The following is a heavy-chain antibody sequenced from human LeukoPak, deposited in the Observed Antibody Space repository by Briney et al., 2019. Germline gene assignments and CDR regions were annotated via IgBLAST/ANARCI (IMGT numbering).Heavy chain of an antibody. CDR3: ARIDFRDGYNFGFDY. CDR2: IHYGGTA. V-gene: IGHV4-59*01. Sequence: SETLSLTCTVPALSISSYHSSWIRLPTGKGLESLRYIHYGGTANYNPSLKSRVTISVHTSKNQFSLKLSSVTAADTAVYYCARIDFRDGYNFGFDYWGQGTLVTVSS. D-gene: IGHD5-24*01. J-gene: IGHJ4*02. CDR1: ALSISSYH.